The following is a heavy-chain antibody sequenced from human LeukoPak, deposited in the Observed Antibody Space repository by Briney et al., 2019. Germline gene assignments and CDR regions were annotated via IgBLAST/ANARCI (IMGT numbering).Heavy chain of an antibody. V-gene: IGHV4-4*07. CDR1: GGSNSSYY. J-gene: IGHJ4*02. Sequence: SETLSLTCTVSGGSNSSYYWSWIRQPAGKGLEWIGRIYTSGSTNYNPSLKSRVTMSVDTSKNQFSLKLSSVTAADTAVYYCARESNDYVWGSYRYTPMIDYWGQGTLVTVSS. D-gene: IGHD3-16*02. CDR3: ARESNDYVWGSYRYTPMIDY. CDR2: IYTSGST.